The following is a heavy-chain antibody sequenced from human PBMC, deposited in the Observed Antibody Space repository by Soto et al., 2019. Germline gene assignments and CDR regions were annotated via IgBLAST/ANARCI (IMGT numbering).Heavy chain of an antibody. CDR1: GYTFTNHG. V-gene: IGHV1-18*04. CDR3: SRDPVPGNWGDAFDI. Sequence: QVQLVQSGAEVKKPGASVKVSCKTSGYTFTNHGINWVRQAPGQGLEWMGWINPYNANVNYAQKLQGRVTKTTDTTTSTGYMDPRGPTSDRTAVHYRSRDPVPGNWGDAFDIWGQGTMVTVSS. D-gene: IGHD3-16*01. CDR2: INPYNANV. J-gene: IGHJ3*02.